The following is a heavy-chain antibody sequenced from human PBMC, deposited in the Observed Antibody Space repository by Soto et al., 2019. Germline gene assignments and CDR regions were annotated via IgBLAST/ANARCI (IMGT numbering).Heavy chain of an antibody. CDR1: GFTFSSYA. Sequence: PGGSLRLSCAASGFTFSSYAMSLVRQAPGKGLEWVSAISGSGGSTYYADSVKGRFTISRDNSKNTLYLQMNSLRAEDTAVYYCAQSPGGSYCSGGSCYSGWFDPWGQGTLVTVSS. V-gene: IGHV3-23*01. CDR2: ISGSGGST. J-gene: IGHJ5*02. D-gene: IGHD2-15*01. CDR3: AQSPGGSYCSGGSCYSGWFDP.